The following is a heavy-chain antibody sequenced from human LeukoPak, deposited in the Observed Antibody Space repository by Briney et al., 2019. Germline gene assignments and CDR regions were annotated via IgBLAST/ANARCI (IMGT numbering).Heavy chain of an antibody. J-gene: IGHJ6*02. CDR3: ARSEFLLERLYYYGMDV. CDR1: GGTFSSYA. V-gene: IGHV1-69*13. D-gene: IGHD1-1*01. Sequence: GASVKVSCKASGGTFSSYAISWVRQAPGQGLEWMGGIIPIFGTANYAQKFQGRVTITADESTSTAYMELSSLRSEDTAVYYCARSEFLLERLYYYGMDVWGQGTTVTVSS. CDR2: IIPIFGTA.